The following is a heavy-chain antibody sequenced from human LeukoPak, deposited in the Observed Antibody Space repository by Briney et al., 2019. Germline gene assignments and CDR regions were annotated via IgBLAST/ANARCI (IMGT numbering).Heavy chain of an antibody. J-gene: IGHJ4*02. CDR3: ARGGRIAAAGRGGKLDY. CDR1: GYTFTGYY. CDR2: INPNSGGT. V-gene: IGHV1-2*02. Sequence: GASVKVSCKASGYTFTGYYMHWVRQAPGQGLEWMGWINPNSGGTNYAQKFQGRVTMTRDTSISTAYMELSRLRSDDTAVYYCARGGRIAAAGRGGKLDYWGQGTLVTVSS. D-gene: IGHD6-13*01.